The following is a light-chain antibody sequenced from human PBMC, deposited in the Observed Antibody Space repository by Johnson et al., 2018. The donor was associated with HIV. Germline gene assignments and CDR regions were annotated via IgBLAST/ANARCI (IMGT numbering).Light chain of an antibody. Sequence: QPVLTQPPSVSAAPGQKVTISCSGSSSNIGNNYVSWYQQLPGTAPKLLIYDNNKRPSGIPDRFSGSKSGTSATLGITGLQTGDEAYYYCGTWDSSLSAGGVFGTVTKVTVL. J-gene: IGLJ1*01. CDR3: GTWDSSLSAGGV. V-gene: IGLV1-51*01. CDR1: SSNIGNNY. CDR2: DNN.